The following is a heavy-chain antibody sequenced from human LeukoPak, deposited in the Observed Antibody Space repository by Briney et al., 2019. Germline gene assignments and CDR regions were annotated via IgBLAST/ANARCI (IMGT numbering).Heavy chain of an antibody. CDR3: QVGATTNYYYYYYMDV. J-gene: IGHJ6*03. CDR2: IRYDGNNK. CDR1: GFTFSSYG. Sequence: GGSLRLSCAASGFTFSSYGMHWVRQAPGKGLEWVAFIRYDGNNKYYADSVKGRFTISRDNAKNSLYLQMNSLRAEDTAVYYCQVGATTNYYYYYYMDVWGKGTTVTISS. V-gene: IGHV3-30*02. D-gene: IGHD1-26*01.